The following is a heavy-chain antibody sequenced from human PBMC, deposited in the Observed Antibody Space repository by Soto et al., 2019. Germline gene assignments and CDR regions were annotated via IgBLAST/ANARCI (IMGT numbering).Heavy chain of an antibody. CDR2: IAWNSRVL. CDR3: AKGRYDFWSPYYFDS. J-gene: IGHJ4*02. D-gene: IGHD3-3*01. V-gene: IGHV3-9*01. CDR1: WLNFDDFA. Sequence: LXCVGTWLNFDDFAMHWVRQAPGKGLEWVSGIAWNSRVLAYADSVKGRFTISRDNARNSLYLQMDSLRDEDTALYYCAKGRYDFWSPYYFDSWGQGTLVTVSS.